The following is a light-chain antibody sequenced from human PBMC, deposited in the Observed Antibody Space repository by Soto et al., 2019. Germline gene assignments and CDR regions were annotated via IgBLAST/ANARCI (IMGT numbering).Light chain of an antibody. CDR1: QGISSF. V-gene: IGKV1-9*01. CDR3: QQLNSYTLT. J-gene: IGKJ4*01. Sequence: IQLTQSPSSLSASVGDRVTITCRASQGISSFLAWFQQKPGKAPKLLIYAASTLQSGVPSRFSGSGSGTDFTLTISRLQPEDFATYYCQQLNSYTLTFGGGTKVDIK. CDR2: AAS.